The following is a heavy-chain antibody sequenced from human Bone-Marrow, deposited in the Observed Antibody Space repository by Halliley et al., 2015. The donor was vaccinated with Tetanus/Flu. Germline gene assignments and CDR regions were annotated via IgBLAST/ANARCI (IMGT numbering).Heavy chain of an antibody. CDR3: ARDLATISPISFYYGMDV. J-gene: IGHJ6*02. V-gene: IGHV1-18*04. CDR2: ISAYNGDT. D-gene: IGHD5-12*01. Sequence: QLVQSGGEVKKPGASVTVSCKSSGYTFTSYGITWVRQAPGQGLEWMGWISAYNGDTYYAQMVRDRVTMTRNTSTSTVHMEVRGLTSDDTAVYYCARDLATISPISFYYGMDVWGQGTTVTVSS. CDR1: GYTFTSYG.